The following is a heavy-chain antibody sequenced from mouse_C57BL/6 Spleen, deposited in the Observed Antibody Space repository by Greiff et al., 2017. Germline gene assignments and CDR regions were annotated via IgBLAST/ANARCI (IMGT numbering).Heavy chain of an antibody. V-gene: IGHV1-50*01. D-gene: IGHD1-1*01. CDR2: IGPSGSYT. Sequence: QVQLQQPGAELVKPGASVKLSCKASGYTFTSYWMPWVKQRPGQGLEWIGAIGPSGSYTNYNQKFKGKSTLTVDTSSSTAYMQLSSLTSEDSAVYYCARDYGSSYPDCRGQGTTLTASS. J-gene: IGHJ2*01. CDR3: ARDYGSSYPDC. CDR1: GYTFTSYW.